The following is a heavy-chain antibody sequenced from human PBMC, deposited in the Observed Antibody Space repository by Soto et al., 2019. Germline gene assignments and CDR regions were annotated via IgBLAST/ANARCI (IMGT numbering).Heavy chain of an antibody. D-gene: IGHD3-10*01. CDR2: INAGNGNT. Sequence: ASVKVSCKASGYTFTSYAMHWVRQAPGQRLEWMGWINAGNGNTKYSQKFQGRVTITRDTSASTAYMELSSLRSEDTAVYYCARDLLSSLGVHYYYYGMDVWGQGTTVTSP. V-gene: IGHV1-3*01. CDR1: GYTFTSYA. CDR3: ARDLLSSLGVHYYYYGMDV. J-gene: IGHJ6*02.